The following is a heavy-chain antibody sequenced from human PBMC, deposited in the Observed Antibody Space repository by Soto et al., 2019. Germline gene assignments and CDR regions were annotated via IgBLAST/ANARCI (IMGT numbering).Heavy chain of an antibody. D-gene: IGHD3-10*01. CDR1: GRSFSGYY. CDR3: ARGFSLRDYCSGSPRDYFDY. CDR2: INHSGST. V-gene: IGHV4-34*01. J-gene: IGHJ4*02. Sequence: PSETLSLACAVYGRSFSGYYWSWIRPPPGKGLEWIGEINHSGSTNYNPSLKSRVTISVDTSKNQFSLKLSSVTAADTAVYYCARGFSLRDYCSGSPRDYFDYCGQATLGTVSS.